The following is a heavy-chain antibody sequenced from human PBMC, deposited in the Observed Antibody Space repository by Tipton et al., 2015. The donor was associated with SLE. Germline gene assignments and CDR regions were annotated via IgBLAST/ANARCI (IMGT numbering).Heavy chain of an antibody. J-gene: IGHJ3*02. CDR1: GVSISSGSYY. CDR2: VYITGSP. V-gene: IGHV4-61*02. Sequence: TLSLTCTVSGVSISSGSYYWNWIRQPARKGLEWIGRVYITGSPFYNPSLESRVAISMDTSKNQFSLKLTAVTAADTAVYYCARTLDALDIWGQGTMVTVSS. CDR3: ARTLDALDI.